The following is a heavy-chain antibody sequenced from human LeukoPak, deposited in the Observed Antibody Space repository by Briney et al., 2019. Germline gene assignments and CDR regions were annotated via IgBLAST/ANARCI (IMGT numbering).Heavy chain of an antibody. CDR3: AKTGSLFGRFLDH. V-gene: IGHV4-59*01. J-gene: IGHJ4*02. CDR2: MHPGGPT. D-gene: IGHD3-10*02. Sequence: RSSETLSLTCSVFADSMNNYYWTWIRQPPGKGLEWVGNMHPGGPTKFHPSLEGRVTMSIDTSNKQFSLRLRSVTAADTATYYCAKTGSLFGRFLDHWGPGALVIVSS. CDR1: ADSMNNYY.